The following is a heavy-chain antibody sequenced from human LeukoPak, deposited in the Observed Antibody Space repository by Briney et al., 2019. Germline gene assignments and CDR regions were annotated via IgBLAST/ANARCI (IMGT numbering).Heavy chain of an antibody. CDR1: GGTFSSYA. V-gene: IGHV1-69*01. CDR3: ARVDCSSTSCYDYYYYYYMDV. Sequence: SVKVSCKASGGTFSSYAISWVRQAPGQGLEWMGGIIPIFGTANYAQKFQGRVAITADESTSTAYMELSSLRSEDTAVYYCARVDCSSTSCYDYYYYYYMDVWGKGTTVTVSS. CDR2: IIPIFGTA. D-gene: IGHD2-2*01. J-gene: IGHJ6*03.